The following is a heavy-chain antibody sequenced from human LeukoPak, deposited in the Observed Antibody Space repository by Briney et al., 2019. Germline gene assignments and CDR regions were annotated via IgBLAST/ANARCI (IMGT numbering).Heavy chain of an antibody. V-gene: IGHV4-39*07. Sequence: SETLSLTCTVSGGSISSSSYYWGWIRQPPGKGLEWIGSIYYSGSTYYNPSLKSRVTISVDKSKNQFSLKLNSVTAADTAVYYCAREFNYYDSSGAILGGFDPWGQGTLVTVSS. D-gene: IGHD3-22*01. CDR2: IYYSGST. J-gene: IGHJ5*02. CDR3: AREFNYYDSSGAILGGFDP. CDR1: GGSISSSSYY.